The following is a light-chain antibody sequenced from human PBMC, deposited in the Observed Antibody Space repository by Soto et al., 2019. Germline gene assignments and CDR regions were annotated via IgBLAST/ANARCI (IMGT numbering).Light chain of an antibody. Sequence: EIVMTQSPATLSVSPGERATVSCRASQSVSSNLAWYQQKPGQAPRLLIYGASTRATGIPARFSGSGSGTEFTLPISSLQSEDFAVYYGQQYNNWPLTFGGGTKVEIK. CDR1: QSVSSN. CDR2: GAS. CDR3: QQYNNWPLT. J-gene: IGKJ4*01. V-gene: IGKV3-15*01.